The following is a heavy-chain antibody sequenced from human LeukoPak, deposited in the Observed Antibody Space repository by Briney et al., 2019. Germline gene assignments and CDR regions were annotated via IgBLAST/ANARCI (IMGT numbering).Heavy chain of an antibody. CDR1: GFTFSASP. J-gene: IGHJ6*03. Sequence: GGSLRLSCAASGFTFSASPIHWVRQASAKGLEWVGRIRIICKEYAIAYAASVTYRFTIFRDDSKNTAYQQMNNLKPENTAVYYCTSAPWFGSNDYMDVWGKGTTVTVSS. CDR2: IRIICKEYAI. V-gene: IGHV3-73*01. D-gene: IGHD3-10*01. CDR3: TSAPWFGSNDYMDV.